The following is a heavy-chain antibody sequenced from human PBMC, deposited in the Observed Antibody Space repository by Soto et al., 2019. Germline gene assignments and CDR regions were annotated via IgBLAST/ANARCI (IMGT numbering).Heavy chain of an antibody. J-gene: IGHJ5*02. CDR3: ARDPRGVTGTRFNWFDP. V-gene: IGHV6-1*01. CDR1: VDSVSSNSAA. CDR2: TYYRSKWYN. Sequence: SQTLSLTCAISVDSVSSNSAAWNWISQSPSRGLEWLGRTYYRSKWYNDYAVSVKSRITINPDTSKNQFSLQLNSVTPEDTAVYYSARDPRGVTGTRFNWFDPWGHGSRVTFYS. D-gene: IGHD1-7*01.